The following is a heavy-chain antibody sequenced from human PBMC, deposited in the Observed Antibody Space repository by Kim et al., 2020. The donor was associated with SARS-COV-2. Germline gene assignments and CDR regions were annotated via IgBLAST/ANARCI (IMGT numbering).Heavy chain of an antibody. Sequence: SETLSLTCAVYGGSFSGYYWSWIRQPPGKGLEWIGEINHSGSTNYNPSLKSRVTISVDTSKNQYSLKLSSVTAADTAVYYCAVVAVVVPAAMRWFDPWGQGTLVTVSS. D-gene: IGHD2-2*01. V-gene: IGHV4-34*01. J-gene: IGHJ5*02. CDR2: INHSGST. CDR3: AVVAVVVPAAMRWFDP. CDR1: GGSFSGYY.